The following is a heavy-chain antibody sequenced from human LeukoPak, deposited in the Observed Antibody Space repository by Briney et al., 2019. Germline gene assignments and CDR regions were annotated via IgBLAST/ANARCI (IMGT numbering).Heavy chain of an antibody. CDR3: ASLPASSLNWFDP. CDR1: GYSISSGYY. Sequence: PSETLSLTCTVSGYSISSGYYWGWIRPPPGKGLEWIGSIYHSGSTYYNPSLKRRVTISVDTSKNQFSLKLSSVTAADTAVYYCASLPASSLNWFDPWGQGTLVTVSS. D-gene: IGHD6-13*01. CDR2: IYHSGST. V-gene: IGHV4-38-2*02. J-gene: IGHJ5*02.